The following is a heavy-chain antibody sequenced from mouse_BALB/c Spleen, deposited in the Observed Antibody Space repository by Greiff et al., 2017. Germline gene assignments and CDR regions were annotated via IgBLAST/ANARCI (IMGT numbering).Heavy chain of an antibody. CDR2: ISSGGSYT. CDR3: AITPSAMDY. Sequence: EVQLVESGGGLVKPGGSLKLSCAASGFTFSSYAMSWVRQSPEKRLEWVAEISSGGSYTYYPDTVTGRFTISRDNAKNTLYLEMSSLRSEDTAMYYCAITPSAMDYWGQGTSVTVSS. V-gene: IGHV5-9-4*01. D-gene: IGHD1-3*01. J-gene: IGHJ4*01. CDR1: GFTFSSYA.